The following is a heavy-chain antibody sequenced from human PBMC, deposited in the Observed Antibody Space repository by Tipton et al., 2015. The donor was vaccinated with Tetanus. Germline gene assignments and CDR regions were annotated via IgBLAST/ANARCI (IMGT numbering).Heavy chain of an antibody. CDR1: GGSLSGYH. D-gene: IGHD2-8*02. V-gene: IGHV4-59*01. Sequence: TLSLTCTVSGGSLSGYHWNWIRQSPGKGLEWIGNIYHSESANYNPSLKSRVTISVDTSKNQITLTLKSVTAADTALYYCAGVTAQRTELYFEHWGQGTQVTVSS. CDR3: AGVTAQRTELYFEH. CDR2: IYHSESA. J-gene: IGHJ1*01.